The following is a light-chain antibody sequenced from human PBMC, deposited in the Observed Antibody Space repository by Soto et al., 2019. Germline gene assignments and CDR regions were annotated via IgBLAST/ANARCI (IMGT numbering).Light chain of an antibody. CDR3: QHGGT. CDR1: QSVRSY. V-gene: IGKV3-11*01. J-gene: IGKJ5*01. Sequence: DIVLTQSPATLSLSPGERATLSCRASQSVRSYLGWYQQRPGQAPRLLIYDASNRATGIPARFSGSGSGTDFTLTISSLEPEDFAVYYCQHGGTFAQGTRLEIK. CDR2: DAS.